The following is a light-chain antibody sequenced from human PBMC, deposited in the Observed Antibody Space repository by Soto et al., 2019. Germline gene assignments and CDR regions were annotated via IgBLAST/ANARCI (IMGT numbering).Light chain of an antibody. V-gene: IGKV3-20*01. CDR2: GAS. CDR3: QQYFNWPPYT. Sequence: EVVLTQSPGTLSLSPWERATLSCTASQSVSSSYLAWYQQKPGQAPRLLIYGASSRATGIPDRFSGSGSGTEFTLTISSLQSEDFAVYYSQQYFNWPPYTFGQGTKVDIK. CDR1: QSVSSSY. J-gene: IGKJ2*01.